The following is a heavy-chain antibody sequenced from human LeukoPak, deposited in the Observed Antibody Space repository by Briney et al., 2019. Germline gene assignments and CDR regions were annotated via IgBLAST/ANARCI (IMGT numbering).Heavy chain of an antibody. V-gene: IGHV4-39*07. D-gene: IGHD5-18*01. CDR3: ARGAFVDTAMVIFDP. CDR2: IYHSGST. Sequence: SETLSLTCTVSGGSISSGGYYWSWIRQPPGKGLEWIGSIYHSGSTYYNPSLKSRVTISVDTSKNQFSLKLSSVTAADTAVYYCARGAFVDTAMVIFDPWGQGTLVTVSS. J-gene: IGHJ5*02. CDR1: GGSISSGGYY.